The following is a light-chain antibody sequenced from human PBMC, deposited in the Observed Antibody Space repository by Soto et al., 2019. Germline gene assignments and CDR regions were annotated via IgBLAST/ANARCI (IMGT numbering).Light chain of an antibody. CDR2: AAS. V-gene: IGKV1-39*01. J-gene: IGKJ1*01. Sequence: DIQMNQSPSSMSASVGDRDTITCRASQSISSYLNWYQQKKGKAPQILIYAASGLQSGVPSRFSGSGSGTDCTLTISSLQPEDVETDYCQQSYSNPRTFGQGTKVDIK. CDR1: QSISSY. CDR3: QQSYSNPRT.